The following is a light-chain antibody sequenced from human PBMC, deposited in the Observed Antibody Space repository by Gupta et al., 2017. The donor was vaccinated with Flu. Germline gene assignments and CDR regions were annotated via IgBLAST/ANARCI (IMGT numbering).Light chain of an antibody. CDR1: SGHSSYD. Sequence: QLELTPSPSASASMGASVNLTCSLSSGHSSYDIAWHQQQPEKGPRYLMKLNSDGRHSKGDEIPDRFSGSSSGAERYLTISSLQSEDEADYYCQTCGTGTWVFGGGTKLTVL. CDR2: LNSDGRH. V-gene: IGLV4-69*01. J-gene: IGLJ3*02. CDR3: QTCGTGTWV.